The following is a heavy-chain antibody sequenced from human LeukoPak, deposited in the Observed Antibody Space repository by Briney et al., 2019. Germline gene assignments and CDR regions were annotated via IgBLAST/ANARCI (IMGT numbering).Heavy chain of an antibody. Sequence: PGGSLRLSCAASGFTFSSYAMSWVRQAPGKGLEWVSAISGSGGSTYYADSVKGRFTISRDNSKNTLYLQMYSLRAEDTAVYYCAKVQRGITMIVVVTVLGFDYWGQGTLVTVSS. CDR1: GFTFSSYA. CDR2: ISGSGGST. CDR3: AKVQRGITMIVVVTVLGFDY. V-gene: IGHV3-23*01. J-gene: IGHJ4*02. D-gene: IGHD3-22*01.